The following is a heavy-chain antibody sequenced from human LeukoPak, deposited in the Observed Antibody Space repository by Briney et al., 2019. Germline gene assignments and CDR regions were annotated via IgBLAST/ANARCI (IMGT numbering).Heavy chain of an antibody. D-gene: IGHD3-22*01. Sequence: GGSLRLSCAASGFTFSTYSMNWVRQAPGKGLEWVSSISSGGSFIYYADSVKGRFTISRDNAKNSLFLQMNSLRAEDTAVYYCARESSGYFYWGQGTLVTVSS. V-gene: IGHV3-21*01. CDR2: ISSGGSFI. J-gene: IGHJ4*02. CDR1: GFTFSTYS. CDR3: ARESSGYFY.